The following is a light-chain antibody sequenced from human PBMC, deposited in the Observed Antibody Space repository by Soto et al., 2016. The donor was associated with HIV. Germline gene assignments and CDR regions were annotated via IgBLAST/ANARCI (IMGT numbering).Light chain of an antibody. V-gene: IGLV3-21*03. J-gene: IGLJ1*01. Sequence: SYELTQPPSVSVAPGKTARITCGGNNIGSKSVHWYQQKPGQAPVLVVYDDADRPSGIPERFSGSNFGNTATLTIDRVEAGDEADYYCQVWDNTSDHYVFGTGTKVTAL. CDR3: QVWDNTSDHYV. CDR2: DDA. CDR1: NIGSKS.